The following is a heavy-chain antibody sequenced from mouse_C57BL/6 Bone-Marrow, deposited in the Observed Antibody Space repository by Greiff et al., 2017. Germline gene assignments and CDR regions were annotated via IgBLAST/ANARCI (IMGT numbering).Heavy chain of an antibody. D-gene: IGHD1-1*01. V-gene: IGHV7-3*01. CDR3: SRYKTYDGSSHYAMDY. CDR1: GFTFTDYY. Sequence: EVQVVESGGGLVQPGGSLSLSCAASGFTFTDYYMSWVRQPPGKALEWLGFIRNKANGYTTEYSASVKGRFTISRDNYKSILYLQMNALRAEDSATYDCSRYKTYDGSSHYAMDYWGQGTSVTVSS. CDR2: IRNKANGYTT. J-gene: IGHJ4*01.